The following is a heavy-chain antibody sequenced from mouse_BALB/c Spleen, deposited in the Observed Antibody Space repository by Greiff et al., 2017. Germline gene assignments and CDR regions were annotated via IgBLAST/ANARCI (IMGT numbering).Heavy chain of an antibody. V-gene: IGHV1-7*01. Sequence: QVQLQQSGAELAKPGASVKMSCKASGYTFTSYWMHWVKQRPGQGLEWIGYINPSTGYTEYNQKFKDKATLTADKSSSTAYMQLSSLTSEDSAVYYCARCDYWYFDVWGAGTTVTVSS. CDR2: INPSTGYT. J-gene: IGHJ1*01. CDR3: ARCDYWYFDV. CDR1: GYTFTSYW.